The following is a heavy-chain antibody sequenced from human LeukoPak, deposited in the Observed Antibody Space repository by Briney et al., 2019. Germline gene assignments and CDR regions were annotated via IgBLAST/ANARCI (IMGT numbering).Heavy chain of an antibody. CDR1: GGSISSYY. D-gene: IGHD3-10*01. CDR3: ARYYGSGSYTYYFDY. J-gene: IGHJ4*02. Sequence: ASETLSLTCTVSGGSISSYYWSWIRQPPGKGLEWIGYIYYSGSTNYNPSLKSRVTISVDTSKNQFSLKLSSVTAADTAVYYCARYYGSGSYTYYFDYWGQGTLVTVSS. V-gene: IGHV4-59*08. CDR2: IYYSGST.